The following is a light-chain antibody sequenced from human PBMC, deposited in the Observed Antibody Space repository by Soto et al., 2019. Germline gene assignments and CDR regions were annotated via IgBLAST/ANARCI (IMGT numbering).Light chain of an antibody. CDR3: IQISSRPQT. CDR1: QSIINY. Sequence: EIVLTQSPATLSLSPGERATLSCRASQSIINYLAWSQQKPGQPPSLLMYVSSSRAPGIPARFSVSGSGTDFTLTISSLEPADFAVYYCIQISSRPQTFGQGTRLE. J-gene: IGKJ2*01. CDR2: VSS. V-gene: IGKV3-11*01.